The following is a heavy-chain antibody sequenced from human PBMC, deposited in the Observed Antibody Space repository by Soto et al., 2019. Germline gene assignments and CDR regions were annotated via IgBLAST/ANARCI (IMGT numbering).Heavy chain of an antibody. V-gene: IGHV4-59*01. CDR3: ARGGRPRDYYYYGMDV. Sequence: QVQLQESGPGLVKPSETLSLTCTVSGGSISSYYWSWIRQPPGKGLEWIGYIYYSGSTNYNPSLKSRVTISVDTSKNQFSLKLSSVTAADTAVYYCARGGRPRDYYYYGMDVWGQGTTVTVSS. J-gene: IGHJ6*02. CDR1: GGSISSYY. CDR2: IYYSGST. D-gene: IGHD2-15*01.